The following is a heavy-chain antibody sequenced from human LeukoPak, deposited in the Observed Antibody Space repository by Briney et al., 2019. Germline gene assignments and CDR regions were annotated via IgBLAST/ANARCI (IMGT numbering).Heavy chain of an antibody. V-gene: IGHV1-18*01. J-gene: IGHJ6*03. CDR1: GYTFTSYG. Sequence: ASVKVSCKASGYTFTSYGINWVRQAPGQGLEWMGWISAYNGNTNYAQKLQGRVTMTTDTSTSTAYMELSSLRSEDTAVYYCARDGVLGVVTAIRYYYYMDVWGKGTTVTVSS. D-gene: IGHD2-21*02. CDR2: ISAYNGNT. CDR3: ARDGVLGVVTAIRYYYYMDV.